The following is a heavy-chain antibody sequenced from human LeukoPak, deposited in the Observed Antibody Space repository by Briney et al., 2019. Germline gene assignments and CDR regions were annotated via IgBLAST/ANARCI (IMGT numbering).Heavy chain of an antibody. CDR3: ARPQGSGSYYFDY. J-gene: IGHJ4*02. D-gene: IGHD3-10*01. V-gene: IGHV3-30*03. CDR1: GFTFSSYG. Sequence: GGSLRLSCAASGFTFSSYGMHWVRQAPGKGLEWVGTISHDGSFEFYADSVKGRFTISRDSSKSTLYLQMNSLRAEDTAVYYCARPQGSGSYYFDYWGQGTLVTVSS. CDR2: ISHDGSFE.